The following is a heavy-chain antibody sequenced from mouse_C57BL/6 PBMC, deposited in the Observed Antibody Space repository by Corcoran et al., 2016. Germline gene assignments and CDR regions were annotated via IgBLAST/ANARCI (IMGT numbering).Heavy chain of an antibody. CDR3: ASFYGSRRYFDG. D-gene: IGHD1-1*01. Sequence: QVQLQQSGAELARPGASVKLSCKASGYTFTSYGISWVKQRTGQGLEWIGEIYPRSGNTYYNEKFKGKATLTADKSSSTAYMELRSLTSEDSAVYFCASFYGSRRYFDGWGTWTTVTVSS. V-gene: IGHV1-81*01. J-gene: IGHJ1*03. CDR2: IYPRSGNT. CDR1: GYTFTSYG.